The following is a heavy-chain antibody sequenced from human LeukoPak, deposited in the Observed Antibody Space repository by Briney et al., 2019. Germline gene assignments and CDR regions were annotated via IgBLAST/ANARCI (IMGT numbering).Heavy chain of an antibody. CDR1: GGSFSGYY. Sequence: PSETLSLTCAVYGGSFSGYYWSWIRQPPGKGLEWIGEINHSGSTNYNPSLKSRVTISVDTSKNQFSLKLSSVTAADTAVYYCARNDSVAGTTFDYWGQGTLVTVSS. V-gene: IGHV4-34*01. CDR2: INHSGST. J-gene: IGHJ4*02. D-gene: IGHD6-19*01. CDR3: ARNDSVAGTTFDY.